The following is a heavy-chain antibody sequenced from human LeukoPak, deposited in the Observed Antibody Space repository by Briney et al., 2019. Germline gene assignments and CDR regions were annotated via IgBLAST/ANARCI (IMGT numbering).Heavy chain of an antibody. Sequence: ASVKVSCKSSGYTLTGYYMRWVRQAPGQGLEWMGWINPNSGGTNYAQKFQGRVTMTRDTSISTAYMELSRLRSDDTAVYYCARDLYCSSTSCYLFDYWGQGTLVTVSS. J-gene: IGHJ4*02. CDR2: INPNSGGT. CDR3: ARDLYCSSTSCYLFDY. V-gene: IGHV1-2*02. CDR1: GYTLTGYY. D-gene: IGHD2-2*01.